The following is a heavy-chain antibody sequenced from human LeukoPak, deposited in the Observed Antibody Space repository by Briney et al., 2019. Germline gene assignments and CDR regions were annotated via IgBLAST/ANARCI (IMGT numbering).Heavy chain of an antibody. V-gene: IGHV3-30*04. J-gene: IGHJ6*02. CDR1: GFTFSSYA. D-gene: IGHD3-10*01. CDR2: ISYDGSNK. Sequence: GGSLRLSCAASGFTFSSYAMHWVRQAPGKGLEWVAVISYDGSNKYYADSVKGRFTISRDNAKNTLSLLMNSLRAEDTAVYYCARTPYYYGMDVWGQGTTVTVSS. CDR3: ARTPYYYGMDV.